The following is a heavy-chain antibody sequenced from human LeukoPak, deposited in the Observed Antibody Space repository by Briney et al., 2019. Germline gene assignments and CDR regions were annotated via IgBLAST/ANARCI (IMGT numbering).Heavy chain of an antibody. V-gene: IGHV1-2*02. D-gene: IGHD5-12*01. CDR2: INANSGGT. J-gene: IGHJ4*02. CDR3: ARDCGYDSQRMNYFDY. Sequence: ASVKVSCKASGYTFTAYYIHWVRQAPGQGLEWMGWINANSGGTDYAQKFQGRVTMTRDTSLTTAYLELGRLKSDDTAVYYCARDCGYDSQRMNYFDYWGQGTLVTVSS. CDR1: GYTFTAYY.